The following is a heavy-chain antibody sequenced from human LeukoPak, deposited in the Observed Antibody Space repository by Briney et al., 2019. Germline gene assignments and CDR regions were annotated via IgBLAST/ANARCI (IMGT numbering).Heavy chain of an antibody. D-gene: IGHD3-22*01. Sequence: GGSLRLSCAASGFTFSSYGMHWVRQAPGKGLEGVAFIRYDGSNKYYADSVKGRFTISRDNSKNTLYLQMNSLRAEDTAVYYCASTMIVVVRDDYWGQGTLVTVSS. CDR1: GFTFSSYG. CDR2: IRYDGSNK. V-gene: IGHV3-30*02. CDR3: ASTMIVVVRDDY. J-gene: IGHJ4*02.